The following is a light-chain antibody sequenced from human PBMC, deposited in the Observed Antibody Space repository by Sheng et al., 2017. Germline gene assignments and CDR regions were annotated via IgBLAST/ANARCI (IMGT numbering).Light chain of an antibody. V-gene: IGKV1-27*01. CDR1: QGISNY. CDR2: AAS. J-gene: IGKJ3*01. CDR3: QKYNSAPRVEFT. Sequence: DIQMTQSPSSLSASVGDRVTITCRASQGISNYLAWYQQKPGKVPKLLIYAASTLQSGVPSRFSGSGSGTDFTLTISSLQPEDVATYYCQKYNSAPRVEFTFGPGTKVDIK.